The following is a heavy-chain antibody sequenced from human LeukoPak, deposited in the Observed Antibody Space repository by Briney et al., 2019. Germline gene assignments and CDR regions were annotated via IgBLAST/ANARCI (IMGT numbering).Heavy chain of an antibody. V-gene: IGHV5-51*01. CDR2: IYPGDSDT. J-gene: IGHJ4*02. Sequence: GESLKISCKASGYGFTSYWIGWVRQLHGKGLEWMRIIYPGDSDTRYSPSFQGQVTISADKSISTAYLQWSSLKASDTAMYYCARSRGRPRDYFDYWGQGTLVTVSS. CDR1: GYGFTSYW. CDR3: ARSRGRPRDYFDY.